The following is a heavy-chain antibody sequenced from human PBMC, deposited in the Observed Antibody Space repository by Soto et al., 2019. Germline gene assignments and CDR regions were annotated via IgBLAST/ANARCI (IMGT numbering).Heavy chain of an antibody. CDR1: GGSISSGDYY. CDR3: ARSRYSGSYFFDY. D-gene: IGHD1-26*01. Sequence: SETLSLTCTVSGGSISSGDYYWSWIRQPPGKGLEWIAYIHYSGSTYYNPSLKSRVTISVDTSKDQFSLKLSSVTAADTAVYYCARSRYSGSYFFDYWGQGILVTVSS. J-gene: IGHJ4*02. V-gene: IGHV4-30-4*01. CDR2: IHYSGST.